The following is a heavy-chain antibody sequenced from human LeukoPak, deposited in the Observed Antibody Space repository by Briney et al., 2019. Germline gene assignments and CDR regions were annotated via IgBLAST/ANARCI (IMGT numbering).Heavy chain of an antibody. D-gene: IGHD1-26*01. CDR1: GFSFSTHW. CDR3: VRIIVGASNWFDS. CDR2: IHSDGSVT. V-gene: IGHV3-74*01. Sequence: GGSLRLSYAASGFSFSTHWMHWVRQAPGEGLVWVSRIHSDGSVTNYADSVKGRFTISRDNAKNTLYLQMNSLRAEDTAVYYCVRIIVGASNWFDSWGQGTLVTVSS. J-gene: IGHJ5*01.